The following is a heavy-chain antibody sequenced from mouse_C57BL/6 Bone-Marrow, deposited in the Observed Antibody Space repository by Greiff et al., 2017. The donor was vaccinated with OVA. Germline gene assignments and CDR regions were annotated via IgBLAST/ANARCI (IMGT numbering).Heavy chain of an antibody. V-gene: IGHV10-1*01. D-gene: IGHD2-1*01. Sequence: EVQVVESGGGLVQPKGSLKLSCAASGFSFNTYAMNWVRQAPGKGLEWVARIRSKSNNYATYYADSVKDRFTISRDDSESMLYLQMNNLKTEDTAMYYCVRPSLYYGNYAMDYWGQGTSVTVSS. J-gene: IGHJ4*01. CDR1: GFSFNTYA. CDR2: IRSKSNNYAT. CDR3: VRPSLYYGNYAMDY.